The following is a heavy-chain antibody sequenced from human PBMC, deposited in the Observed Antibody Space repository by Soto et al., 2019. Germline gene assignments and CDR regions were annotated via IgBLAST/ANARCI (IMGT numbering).Heavy chain of an antibody. CDR1: GFTFSSYA. D-gene: IGHD6-6*01. V-gene: IGHV3-23*01. Sequence: EVQLLESGGGLVQPGGSLRLSCAASGFTFSSYAMSWVRQAPGKGLEWVSAISGSGGSTYYADSVKGRFTISRDNSKNPLNLQRNSLRPENPAVYYCAKVGDQLVPLHSFDYWGQGTLVTVSS. CDR2: ISGSGGST. J-gene: IGHJ4*02. CDR3: AKVGDQLVPLHSFDY.